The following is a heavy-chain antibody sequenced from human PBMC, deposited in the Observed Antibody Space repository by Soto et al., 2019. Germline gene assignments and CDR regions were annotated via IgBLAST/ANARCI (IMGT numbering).Heavy chain of an antibody. D-gene: IGHD1-7*01. Sequence: EVQLVESGGGLVQPGGSLRLSCAASGFTFSSDSMNWVRQAPGKGLEWVSYISSSSSTIYYADSVKGRFTISRDNAKNSLYLQMNSLRAEDTAVYYCARAELELTYYYYYMDVWGKGTTVTVSS. V-gene: IGHV3-48*01. CDR3: ARAELELTYYYYYMDV. CDR1: GFTFSSDS. J-gene: IGHJ6*03. CDR2: ISSSSSTI.